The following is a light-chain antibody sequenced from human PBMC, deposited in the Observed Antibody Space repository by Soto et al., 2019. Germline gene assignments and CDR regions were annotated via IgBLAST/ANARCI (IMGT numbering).Light chain of an antibody. CDR1: QSVSSSY. CDR3: QQYGSSAQT. Sequence: EIVLTQSPGTLSLSPGERATLSCRASQSVSSSYLAWYQQKPGQAPRLLIYGASSRATGIPDRFSGSGSGTDFTLTISRLEPADFAVYYCQQYGSSAQTFGQGTKVEIK. J-gene: IGKJ1*01. V-gene: IGKV3-20*01. CDR2: GAS.